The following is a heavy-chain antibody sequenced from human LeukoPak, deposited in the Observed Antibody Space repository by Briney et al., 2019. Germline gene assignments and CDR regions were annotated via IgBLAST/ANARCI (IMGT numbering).Heavy chain of an antibody. Sequence: PSETLSLTCAVYAGSFSGYYWRWIRQPPAKGLEWIGEINHSGSTNYNPSLKSRVTISVHTSKNQFSLKLSSVTAADTAVYYCARDPRYSSSWYFDYWGQGTLVTVSS. CDR1: AGSFSGYY. V-gene: IGHV4-34*01. CDR3: ARDPRYSSSWYFDY. D-gene: IGHD6-13*01. J-gene: IGHJ4*02. CDR2: INHSGST.